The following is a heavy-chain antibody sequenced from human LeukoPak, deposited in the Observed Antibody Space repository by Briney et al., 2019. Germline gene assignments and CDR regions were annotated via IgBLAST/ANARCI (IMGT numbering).Heavy chain of an antibody. J-gene: IGHJ5*02. D-gene: IGHD6-13*01. CDR2: IYHSGST. V-gene: IGHV4-4*02. CDR1: GGSISSSNW. Sequence: SETLSLTCAVSGGSISSSNWWSWVRQPPGKGLEWIGEIYHSGSTNYNPSLKSRVTISVDKSKNQFSLKLSSVTAADTAVYDCARGGSSSWYEWFDPWGQGTLVTVSS. CDR3: ARGGSSSWYEWFDP.